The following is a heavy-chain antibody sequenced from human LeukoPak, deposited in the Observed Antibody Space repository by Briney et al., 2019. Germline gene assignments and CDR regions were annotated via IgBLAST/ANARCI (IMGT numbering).Heavy chain of an antibody. D-gene: IGHD5-12*01. J-gene: IGHJ4*02. V-gene: IGHV1-8*03. CDR3: ARAQDSNSGYEN. Sequence: ASVKVSCKASGYTFTSYDINLVRQATGQGLEWMGWMSPNSGNTGYAQKFQGRVTITRNTSISTAYMELSSLRSEDTAVYYCARAQDSNSGYENWGQGTLVTVFS. CDR2: MSPNSGNT. CDR1: GYTFTSYD.